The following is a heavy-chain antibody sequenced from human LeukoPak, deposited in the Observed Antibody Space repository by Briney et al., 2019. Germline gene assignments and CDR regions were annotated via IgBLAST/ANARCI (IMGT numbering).Heavy chain of an antibody. CDR3: AKDRVHITMVRGVSIDY. D-gene: IGHD3-10*01. CDR2: ISGSGGST. J-gene: IGHJ4*02. V-gene: IGHV3-23*01. CDR1: GFTFSSYG. Sequence: GGSLRLSCAASGFTFSSYGMSWVRQAPGKGLEWVSAISGSGGSTYYADSVKGRFTISRDNSKNTLYLQMNSLRAEDTAVYYCAKDRVHITMVRGVSIDYWGQGTLVTVSS.